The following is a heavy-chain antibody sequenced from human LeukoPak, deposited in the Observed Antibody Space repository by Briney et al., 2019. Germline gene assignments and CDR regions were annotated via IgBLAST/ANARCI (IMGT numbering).Heavy chain of an antibody. J-gene: IGHJ4*02. CDR1: GGSIGSGTYY. Sequence: KPSETLSLTCTVSGGSIGSGTYYWGWIRQPPGKGLEWIGSIYYSGSTYYNPSLKSRVTISVDTSKNQFSLKLSSVTAADTAVYYCARVVVVVAAPYFDYWGQGTLVTVSS. D-gene: IGHD2-15*01. CDR3: ARVVVVVAAPYFDY. V-gene: IGHV4-39*07. CDR2: IYYSGST.